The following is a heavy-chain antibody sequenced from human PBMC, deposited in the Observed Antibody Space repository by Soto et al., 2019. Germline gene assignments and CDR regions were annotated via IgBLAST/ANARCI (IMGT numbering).Heavy chain of an antibody. V-gene: IGHV1-18*01. CDR1: GYTFTSYS. CDR2: ISGNNGNT. Sequence: ASVKVSCKASGYTFTSYSISWVRQAPGQGPEWMGWISGNNGNTNYAQKFQGRVTMTTDTSTNTAYMDLRSLRSDDTAVYYCARHNSQWPNWFDPWGQGTPVTVSS. J-gene: IGHJ5*02. D-gene: IGHD1-1*01. CDR3: ARHNSQWPNWFDP.